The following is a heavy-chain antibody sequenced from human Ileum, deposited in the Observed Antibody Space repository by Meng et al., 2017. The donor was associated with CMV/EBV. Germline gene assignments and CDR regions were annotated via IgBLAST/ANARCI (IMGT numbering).Heavy chain of an antibody. CDR1: GGSFSDYY. CDR3: ATNSEDY. CDR2: VHHSGIT. D-gene: IGHD4-23*01. V-gene: IGHV4-34*01. Sequence: QVQLRPWGAGLLKPSETLSLTCAVYGGSFSDYYWIWIRQSPGKGLEWIGEVHHSGITNYNPSLKSRVTISVDTSKNQFFLKLTSVTAADTGLYYCATNSEDYWGQGTLVTVSS. J-gene: IGHJ4*02.